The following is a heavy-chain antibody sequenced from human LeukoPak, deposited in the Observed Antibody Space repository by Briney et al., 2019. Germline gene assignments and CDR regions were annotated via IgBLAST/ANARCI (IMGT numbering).Heavy chain of an antibody. Sequence: PSETLSLTCAVYGVSFSGYYWSWIRQPPGKGLEWIGEINHSGSTNYNPSLKNRVTISVDTSKNQCSLKLSSVTAAATAVYYCARSLKVYAMSWFDPWGRGTLVTVSS. V-gene: IGHV4-34*01. J-gene: IGHJ5*02. CDR1: GVSFSGYY. CDR3: ARSLKVYAMSWFDP. D-gene: IGHD2-8*01. CDR2: INHSGST.